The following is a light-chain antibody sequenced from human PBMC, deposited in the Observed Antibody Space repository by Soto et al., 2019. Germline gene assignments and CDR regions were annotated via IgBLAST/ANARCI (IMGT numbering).Light chain of an antibody. Sequence: DIQMTQSPSSLAASVGDRVTITCRASEIINKYLNWYQQKPGQAPKLLIYGASILQGGVPSRFSGGGSGTDYTLTINSLQPEDFATYYCQQSYSTPRMYTFGQGTKLEIK. V-gene: IGKV1-39*01. CDR2: GAS. CDR3: QQSYSTPRMYT. J-gene: IGKJ2*01. CDR1: EIINKY.